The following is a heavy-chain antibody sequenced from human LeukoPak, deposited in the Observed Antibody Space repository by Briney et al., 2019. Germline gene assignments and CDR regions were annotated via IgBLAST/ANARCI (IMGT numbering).Heavy chain of an antibody. V-gene: IGHV1-2*02. Sequence: ASLKVSCKASGYTFTHYYIHWVRQAPGQGLEWMGWINPNSGGTNYAQKFQGRVTMTRDTSISTAYMELSRLRSDDTAVYYCARSHYYGSGSYIHWGQGTLVTVSS. D-gene: IGHD3-10*01. J-gene: IGHJ4*02. CDR2: INPNSGGT. CDR1: GYTFTHYY. CDR3: ARSHYYGSGSYIH.